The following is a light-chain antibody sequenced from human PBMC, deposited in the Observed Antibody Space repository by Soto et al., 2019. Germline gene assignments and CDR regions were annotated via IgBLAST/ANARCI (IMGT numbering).Light chain of an antibody. CDR2: EVS. CDR3: SSYTSGSTLV. J-gene: IGLJ2*01. Sequence: QSALTQPASVSGSPGQSITISCTGTSSDVGGYNYVSWYQQHPGKAPKLMIYEVSNRPSGVSNRFSGSKSGNTASLTFSGLQAEDEADYYCSSYTSGSTLVFGGGTQLTVL. CDR1: SSDVGGYNY. V-gene: IGLV2-14*01.